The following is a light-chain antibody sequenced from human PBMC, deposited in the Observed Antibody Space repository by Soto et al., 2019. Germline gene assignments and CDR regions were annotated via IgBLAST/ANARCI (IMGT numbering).Light chain of an antibody. V-gene: IGLV2-14*01. CDR3: SSYSISTAYL. CDR1: SSDVGGYDY. Sequence: QSVLTQPASVSGCPGQSITISCTGTSSDVGGYDYVSWYQLHPGKAPKLMVFEVSNRPSGVSYRFSGSKSGNTASLTISGLQAEDEADYFCSSYSISTAYLFGTGTKVTVL. J-gene: IGLJ1*01. CDR2: EVS.